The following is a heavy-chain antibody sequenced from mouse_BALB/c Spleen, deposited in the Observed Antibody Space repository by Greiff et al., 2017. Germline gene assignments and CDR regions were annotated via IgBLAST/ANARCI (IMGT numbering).Heavy chain of an antibody. CDR1: GYTFTSYY. CDR2: INPSNGGT. Sequence: VKLMESGAELVKPGASVKLSCKASGYTFTSYYMYWVKQRPGQGLEWIGEINPSNGGTNFNEKFKSKATLTVDKSSSTAYMQLSSLTSEDSAVYYCTRRERAMDYWGQGTSVTVSS. V-gene: IGHV1S81*02. J-gene: IGHJ4*01. CDR3: TRRERAMDY.